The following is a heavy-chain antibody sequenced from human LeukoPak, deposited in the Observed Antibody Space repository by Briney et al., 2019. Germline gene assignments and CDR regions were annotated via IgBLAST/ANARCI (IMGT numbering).Heavy chain of an antibody. Sequence: GGSLRLSCAASGFIFSNHELYWVRQAPGKGLEWLSYISSSGHMIYYADSVQGRFTVSRDNSKNSLYLQMNTLRAEDTALYYCAGNGTHVGQTDYWGQGTLVIVSS. CDR1: GFIFSNHE. V-gene: IGHV3-48*03. CDR3: AGNGTHVGQTDY. D-gene: IGHD1-26*01. J-gene: IGHJ4*02. CDR2: ISSSGHMI.